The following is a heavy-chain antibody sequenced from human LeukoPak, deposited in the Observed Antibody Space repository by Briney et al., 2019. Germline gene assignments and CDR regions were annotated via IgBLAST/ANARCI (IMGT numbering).Heavy chain of an antibody. D-gene: IGHD2-2*02. V-gene: IGHV1-18*01. CDR1: GYTFTSYG. Sequence: ASVKVSCKASGYTFTSYGISWVRQAPGQGLEWMGWISAYNGNTNYAQKLQGRVTMTTDTSTSTAYMELRSLRSDDTAVYYCARGGCCGYCSSTSCYRNGAWFDPRGQGTLVTVSS. J-gene: IGHJ5*02. CDR3: ARGGCCGYCSSTSCYRNGAWFDP. CDR2: ISAYNGNT.